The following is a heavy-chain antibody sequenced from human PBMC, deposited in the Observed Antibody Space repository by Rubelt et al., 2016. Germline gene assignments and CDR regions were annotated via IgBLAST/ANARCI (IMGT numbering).Heavy chain of an antibody. CDR3: ARDRGSYYFDY. J-gene: IGHJ4*02. D-gene: IGHD2-15*01. CDR1: GYTFTSYG. CDR2: ISAYNGNT. Sequence: QVQLVQSGAEVKKPGASVKVSCKASGYTFTSYGISWVRQAPGQGLVWMGWISAYNGNTNYAQKVPGRVAMTKGTSTRTAYMGLRSLGSDDAAVYYCARDRGSYYFDYWGQGTLVTVSS. V-gene: IGHV1-18*01.